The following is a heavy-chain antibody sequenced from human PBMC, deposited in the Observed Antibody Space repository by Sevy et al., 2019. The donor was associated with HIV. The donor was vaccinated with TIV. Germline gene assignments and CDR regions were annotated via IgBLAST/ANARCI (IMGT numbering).Heavy chain of an antibody. CDR1: GYTLSEFS. J-gene: IGHJ4*02. V-gene: IGHV1-24*01. CDR2: FDPEDGDT. CDR3: ATDPYRDGYYYDY. Sequence: ASVKVSCKVYGYTLSEFSIHWVRQAPGKGLEWMGGFDPEDGDTIYAQKFQGRLTMTEDTSTDTAYMELSSLRSEDTAVYYCATDPYRDGYYYDYWGQGTLVTVSS. D-gene: IGHD5-12*01.